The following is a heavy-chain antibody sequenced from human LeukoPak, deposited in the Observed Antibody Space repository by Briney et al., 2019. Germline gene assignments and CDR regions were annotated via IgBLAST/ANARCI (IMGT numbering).Heavy chain of an antibody. Sequence: ASVKVSCKASGYTFTGYYMHWVRQAPGQGLEWMGWINPNSGGTNYAQKFQGRVSITTDTSTRTAYMELRSLRSDDTAVYYCARDHRLTTMVRGVITHLSGWFDPWGQGTLVTVSS. V-gene: IGHV1-2*02. CDR1: GYTFTGYY. CDR3: ARDHRLTTMVRGVITHLSGWFDP. J-gene: IGHJ5*02. D-gene: IGHD3-10*01. CDR2: INPNSGGT.